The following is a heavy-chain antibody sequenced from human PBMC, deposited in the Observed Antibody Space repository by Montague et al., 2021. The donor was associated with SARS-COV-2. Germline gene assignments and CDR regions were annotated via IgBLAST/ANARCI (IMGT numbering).Heavy chain of an antibody. CDR2: ITSSGSSI. CDR3: ARSRYYYDSSGYDPYFDY. CDR1: GFTFSDYY. D-gene: IGHD3-22*01. Sequence: SLRLSCAASGFTFSDYYMSWIRQALGKGLEWVSYITSSGSSIYYADSVKGRFTISRDNAKNSLYLQMNSLRAEDTAVYYCARSRYYYDSSGYDPYFDYWGQGTLVTVSS. V-gene: IGHV3-11*01. J-gene: IGHJ4*02.